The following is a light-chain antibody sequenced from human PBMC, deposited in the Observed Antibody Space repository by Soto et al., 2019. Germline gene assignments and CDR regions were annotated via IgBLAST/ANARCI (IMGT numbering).Light chain of an antibody. CDR3: AACDDSLNGVV. V-gene: IGLV1-44*01. CDR2: SNT. J-gene: IGLJ2*01. Sequence: QSVLTQPPSASGTPGQTIAISCSGGSSNIGSHTVNWYQQLPGTAPRLLIYSNTQRPSAVPDRFSGSKSGTSASLAISGLQSEYEGDYYCAACDDSLNGVVFGGGTKLTVL. CDR1: SSNIGSHT.